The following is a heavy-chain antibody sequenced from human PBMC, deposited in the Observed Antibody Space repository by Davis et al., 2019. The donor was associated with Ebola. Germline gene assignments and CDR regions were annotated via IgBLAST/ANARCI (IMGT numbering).Heavy chain of an antibody. CDR1: GYTFTGYY. J-gene: IGHJ4*02. D-gene: IGHD7-27*01. CDR3: ARDGSTSDQKSGELDY. Sequence: AAPVKVSCKASGYTFTGYYMHWVRQAPGQGLEWMGWINPNSGNTNYAQKFQGRVTMTRDTSITTAYMELSRLRSDDTAVYYCARDGSTSDQKSGELDYWGQGPLVTVSS. V-gene: IGHV1-2*02. CDR2: INPNSGNT.